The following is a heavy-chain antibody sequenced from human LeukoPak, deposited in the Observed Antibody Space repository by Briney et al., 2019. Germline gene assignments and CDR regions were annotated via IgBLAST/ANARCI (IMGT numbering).Heavy chain of an antibody. CDR1: GFTFSSYA. CDR3: AKGSYYDSSGSFYFDY. CDR2: ISGSDDNT. V-gene: IGHV3-23*01. D-gene: IGHD3-22*01. J-gene: IGHJ4*02. Sequence: GGSLRLSCAASGFTFSSYAMSWVRQAPGKGLEWVSGISGSDDNTYYADSVKGRFTITRDNSKNTLYVQVNSLGTEDTAAYYCAKGSYYDSSGSFYFDYWGQGTLVTVSS.